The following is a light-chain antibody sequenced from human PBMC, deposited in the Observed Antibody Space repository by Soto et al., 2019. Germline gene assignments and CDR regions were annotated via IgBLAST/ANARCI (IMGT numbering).Light chain of an antibody. V-gene: IGKV3-20*01. CDR3: QQCSDSPLT. Sequence: EIVLTQSPGTLSLSPGERATLSCRASQSVRSNNLVWYQQKPGQAPRLLIHSASTRVTGIPDRFSGSGSGTDFTLTISRLEPEDFAVYYCQQCSDSPLTFGGGTKVDI. J-gene: IGKJ4*01. CDR2: SAS. CDR1: QSVRSNN.